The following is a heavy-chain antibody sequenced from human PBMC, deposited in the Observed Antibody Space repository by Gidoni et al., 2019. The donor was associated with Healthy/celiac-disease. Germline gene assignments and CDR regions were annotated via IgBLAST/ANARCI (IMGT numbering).Heavy chain of an antibody. V-gene: IGHV3-30-3*01. J-gene: IGHJ6*02. Sequence: QVPPVESGGGVVQPGRSLRLPCAASVFTFSSYAMHWVRQAPGKGLEWVAVISYDGSNKYYADSVKGRFTISRDNSKNTLYLQMNRLRAEDAAVYYWASLTGYPTNYGMDVWGQGTTVTVSS. CDR1: VFTFSSYA. CDR3: ASLTGYPTNYGMDV. CDR2: ISYDGSNK. D-gene: IGHD3-9*01.